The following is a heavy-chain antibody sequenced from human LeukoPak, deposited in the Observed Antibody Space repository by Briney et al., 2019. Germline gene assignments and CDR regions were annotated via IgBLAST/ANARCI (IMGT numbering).Heavy chain of an antibody. J-gene: IGHJ4*02. CDR3: TKEGRYTFGKSFDS. CDR2: INWNNDIL. D-gene: IGHD1-26*01. Sequence: GGSLRLSCSASGFKFDDYAIHWVRQAPGKGLEWVAGINWNNDILGYVDSVKGRFTISRDNAKNSVYLQMSSPRLEDTASYFCTKEGRYTFGKSFDSWGQGTLVIVSS. CDR1: GFKFDDYA. V-gene: IGHV3-9*01.